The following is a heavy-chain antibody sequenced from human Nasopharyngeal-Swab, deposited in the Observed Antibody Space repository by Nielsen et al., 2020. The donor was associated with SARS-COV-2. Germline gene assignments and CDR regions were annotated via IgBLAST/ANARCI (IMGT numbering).Heavy chain of an antibody. Sequence: GESLKISCAASGFTVSSNYMNWVRQAPGKGLEWVSYISSSGSTIYYADSVKGRFTISRDNAKNSLYLQMNSLRAEDTAVYYCARDQGRYSSGWYLDYWGQGTLVTVSS. J-gene: IGHJ4*02. CDR1: GFTVSSNY. CDR3: ARDQGRYSSGWYLDY. CDR2: ISSSGSTI. V-gene: IGHV3-48*03. D-gene: IGHD6-19*01.